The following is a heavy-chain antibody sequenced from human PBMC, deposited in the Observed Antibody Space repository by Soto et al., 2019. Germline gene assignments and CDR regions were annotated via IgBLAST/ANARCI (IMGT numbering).Heavy chain of an antibody. D-gene: IGHD3-10*01. CDR3: AGGDNGSGSYY. J-gene: IGHJ4*02. Sequence: LSLTCTVSGGSISSGDYYWSWIRQPPGKGLEWIGYIYYSGSTYYNPSLKSRVTISVDTSENQFSLKLSSVTAADTAVYYCAGGDNGSGSYYWGQGTLVTVSS. CDR2: IYYSGST. CDR1: GGSISSGDYY. V-gene: IGHV4-30-4*01.